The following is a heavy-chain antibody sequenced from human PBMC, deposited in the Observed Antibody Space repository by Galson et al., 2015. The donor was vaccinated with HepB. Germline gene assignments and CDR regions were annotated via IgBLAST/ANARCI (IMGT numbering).Heavy chain of an antibody. V-gene: IGHV2-70*01. D-gene: IGHD3-16*01. CDR3: ARILRGSTTVHYYFDY. CDR2: IDWDDDK. Sequence: PALVKPTQTLTLTCTFSGFSLSTSGVCVSWLRQPPGKALEWLALIDWDDDKYYSTSLKTRLTISKDTSKNQVVLTMTNMDPVDTATYYCARILRGSTTVHYYFDYLGQGTLVTVSS. CDR1: GFSLSTSGVC. J-gene: IGHJ4*02.